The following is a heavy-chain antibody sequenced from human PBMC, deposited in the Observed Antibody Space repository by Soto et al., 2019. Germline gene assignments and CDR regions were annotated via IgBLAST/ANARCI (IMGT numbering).Heavy chain of an antibody. J-gene: IGHJ3*02. D-gene: IGHD3-22*01. Sequence: ASVKVSCKASGYTITSYGISWARQAQEQGLEWMGWISAYNGNTNYAQKLQGRVTMTTDTSTSTAYMELRSLRSDDTAVYYCARGASIVVVTAAFDIWGQGIMVTGSS. CDR1: GYTITSYG. CDR3: ARGASIVVVTAAFDI. V-gene: IGHV1-18*01. CDR2: ISAYNGNT.